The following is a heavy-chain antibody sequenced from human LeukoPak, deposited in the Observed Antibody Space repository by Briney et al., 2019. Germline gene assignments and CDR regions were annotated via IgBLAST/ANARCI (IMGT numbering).Heavy chain of an antibody. CDR2: IYYSGST. J-gene: IGHJ4*02. V-gene: IGHV4-59*01. Sequence: SETLSLTCTVSGDSISGYYWSWLRQPPGQGLEWIGYIYYSGSTNYNPSLKSRVTISVDTSRNQFSLKLSSVTAADTAVYYCARHYSYSSGWYDYWGQGTLVTVSS. D-gene: IGHD6-19*01. CDR3: ARHYSYSSGWYDY. CDR1: GDSISGYY.